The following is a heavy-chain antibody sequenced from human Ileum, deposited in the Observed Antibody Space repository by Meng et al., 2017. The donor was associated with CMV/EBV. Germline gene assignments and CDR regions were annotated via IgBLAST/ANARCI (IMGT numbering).Heavy chain of an antibody. CDR1: GFSVSRDY. V-gene: IGHV3-23*01. J-gene: IGHJ5*02. CDR2: ISNSGGST. CDR3: AKDVRLGGNYGWFDP. D-gene: IGHD1-26*01. Sequence: GGSLRLSCVVSGFSVSRDYMTWVRQAPGKGLEWVSAISNSGGSTFYADSVKGRFTISRDNSKSTLYLQMNNLRGEDTAVYHCAKDVRLGGNYGWFDPWGQGTLVTVSS.